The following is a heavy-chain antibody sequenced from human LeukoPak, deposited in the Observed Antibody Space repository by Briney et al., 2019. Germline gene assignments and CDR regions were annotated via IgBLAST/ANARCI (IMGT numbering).Heavy chain of an antibody. V-gene: IGHV1-8*03. CDR2: INPNSATT. Sequence: ASVKVSCKTSGYTFTDYDVHWVRQARGQGLEWMGWINPNSATTNYAQRLQGRVTFTRDTSLSVAYMELSSLTSEDAAVYFCARGDFGETNTAFDVWGQGTLVAVSS. CDR1: GYTFTDYD. D-gene: IGHD4-17*01. J-gene: IGHJ3*01. CDR3: ARGDFGETNTAFDV.